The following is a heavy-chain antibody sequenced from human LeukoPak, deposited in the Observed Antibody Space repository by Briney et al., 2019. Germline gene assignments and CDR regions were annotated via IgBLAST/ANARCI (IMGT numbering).Heavy chain of an antibody. CDR2: ISGSGGST. Sequence: GSLRLSCAASGFTFSSYAMIWVRQAPGKGLEWVSAISGSGGSTYYADSVKGRFTISRDNSKNTLYLQMNSLRAEDTAVYYCAKRPRIAAAGTSDWFDPWGQGTLVTVSS. CDR3: AKRPRIAAAGTSDWFDP. V-gene: IGHV3-23*01. J-gene: IGHJ5*02. CDR1: GFTFSSYA. D-gene: IGHD6-13*01.